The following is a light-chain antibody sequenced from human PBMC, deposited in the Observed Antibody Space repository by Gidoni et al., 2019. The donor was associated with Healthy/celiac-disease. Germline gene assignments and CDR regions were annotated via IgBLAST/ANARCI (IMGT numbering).Light chain of an antibody. V-gene: IGLV2-11*01. CDR3: CSYAGSPWV. J-gene: IGLJ3*02. CDR2: DVS. Sequence: QSALTQPRPVSGSPGQSVTISCTGTSSDVGGYNYVSWYQQHPGKAPKLMIYDVSKRPSGVPDRFSGSKSGNTASLTISGLQAEDEADYCCCSYAGSPWVFGGGTKLTVL. CDR1: SSDVGGYNY.